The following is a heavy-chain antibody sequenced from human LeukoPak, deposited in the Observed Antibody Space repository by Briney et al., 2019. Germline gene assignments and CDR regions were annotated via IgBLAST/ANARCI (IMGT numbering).Heavy chain of an antibody. V-gene: IGHV1-69*06. CDR2: IIPIFGTA. D-gene: IGHD2-2*01. CDR1: GGTFSSYA. J-gene: IGHJ4*02. CDR3: AKDREPAGYAAVYFDY. Sequence: ASVKVSCKASGGTFSSYAISWVRQAPGQGLEWMGGIIPIFGTANYSQKFQGRVTITADKSTSTAYMELSSLRSEDTAVYYCAKDREPAGYAAVYFDYWGQGTLVTVSS.